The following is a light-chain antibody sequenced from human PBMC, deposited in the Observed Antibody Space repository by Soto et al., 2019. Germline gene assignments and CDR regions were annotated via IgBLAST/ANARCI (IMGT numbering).Light chain of an antibody. J-gene: IGKJ4*01. CDR1: QGINSY. V-gene: IGKV1-17*03. CDR2: AAS. CDR3: LQYSGYVPT. Sequence: DIQMTQSPSAMSASVGDRVTITCRASQGINSYLAWFQQKPGKVPKRLIYAASNLESGVPSRFSGSGSGTEFTLTISSLQHEDFETYYCLQYSGYVPTLGGGTKVDIK.